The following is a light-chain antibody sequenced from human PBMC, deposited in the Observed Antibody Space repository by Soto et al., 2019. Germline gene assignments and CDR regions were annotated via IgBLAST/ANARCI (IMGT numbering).Light chain of an antibody. V-gene: IGKV3-15*01. Sequence: EIVMTQSPVTLAVSPCEGVTLSCRASQSVSSNLAWYQQKPGQAPSLLIYGAFTRATGIPARFSGTGSGTEFTLTISSLQSEDFALYYCQQYNDWPLTFGQGTKVDI. CDR2: GAF. CDR3: QQYNDWPLT. CDR1: QSVSSN. J-gene: IGKJ1*01.